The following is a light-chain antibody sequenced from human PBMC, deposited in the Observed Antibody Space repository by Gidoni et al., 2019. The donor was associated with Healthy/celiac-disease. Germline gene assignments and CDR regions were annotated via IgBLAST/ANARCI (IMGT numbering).Light chain of an antibody. CDR1: QSVSSSY. CDR2: GAS. V-gene: IGKV3-20*01. J-gene: IGKJ1*01. CDR3: QQYGSSPWT. Sequence: QSVSSSYLAWYQQKPGQAPRLLIYGASSRATGIPDRFSGSGSGTDFTLTISRLEPEDFAVYYCQQYGSSPWTFGQGTKVEIK.